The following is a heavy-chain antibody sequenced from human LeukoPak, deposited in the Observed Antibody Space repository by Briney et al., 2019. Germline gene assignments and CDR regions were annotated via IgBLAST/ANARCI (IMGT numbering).Heavy chain of an antibody. J-gene: IGHJ4*02. Sequence: GGSLRLSCAASGFTFSSYAMSWVRQAPGKGLEWVSAISGSGGSTYYADSVKGRFTISRDNSKNTLYLQMNSLRAEDTAVYYCAKGPTSIVGATGGDYWGQGTLVTVSS. V-gene: IGHV3-23*01. CDR1: GFTFSSYA. CDR2: ISGSGGST. D-gene: IGHD1-26*01. CDR3: AKGPTSIVGATGGDY.